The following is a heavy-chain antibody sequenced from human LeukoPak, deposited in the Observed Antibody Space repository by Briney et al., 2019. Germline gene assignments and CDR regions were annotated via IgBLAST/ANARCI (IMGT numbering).Heavy chain of an antibody. Sequence: AGSLRLSCAASGFTFSSYGMHWVRQAPGKGLEWVAVIWYDGSNKYYADSVKGRFTISRDNSKNTLYLQMNSLRAEDTAVYYCARDPHATYYFDYWGQGTLVTVSS. CDR1: GFTFSSYG. V-gene: IGHV3-33*01. J-gene: IGHJ4*02. CDR2: IWYDGSNK. CDR3: ARDPHATYYFDY.